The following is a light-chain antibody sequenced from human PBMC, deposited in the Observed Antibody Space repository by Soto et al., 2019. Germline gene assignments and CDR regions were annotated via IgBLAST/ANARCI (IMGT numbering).Light chain of an antibody. CDR1: QRVGYK. CDR2: GAS. CDR3: QQYGSSPPQT. J-gene: IGKJ1*01. Sequence: ELVMTQSPATLSVSPAQRATLSWSASQRVGYKLALYQQKPGQAPRLLIYGASSRATGIPHRFRGSGSGTEFTLTISRLEPEDFAVYYCQQYGSSPPQTFGQGTKVDIK. V-gene: IGKV3-20*01.